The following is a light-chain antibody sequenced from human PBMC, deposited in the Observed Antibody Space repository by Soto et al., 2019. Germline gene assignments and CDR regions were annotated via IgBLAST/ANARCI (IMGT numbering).Light chain of an antibody. CDR2: RDT. V-gene: IGLV1-47*01. J-gene: IGLJ3*02. Sequence: SVLTQPPSASGTPGQRVTISCSGTSSNIGSNYVFWYQQIPGTAPKLLIFRDTQRPSGVPDRFSGSKSGTSASLAINGLRSGDEADYYCAAWDDSLSGRVVIGGGTKLTVL. CDR1: SSNIGSNY. CDR3: AAWDDSLSGRVV.